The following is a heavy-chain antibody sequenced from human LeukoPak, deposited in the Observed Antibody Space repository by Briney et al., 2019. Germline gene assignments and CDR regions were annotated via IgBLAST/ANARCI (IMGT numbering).Heavy chain of an antibody. D-gene: IGHD3-9*01. V-gene: IGHV4-39*01. CDR1: GGSISSSSYY. CDR3: ARAFRLAVDAFDI. CDR2: IYYSGST. Sequence: SSETLSLTCTVSGGSISSSSYYWGWIRQPPGKGLEWIGSIYYSGSTYYNPSLKSRVTISVDTSKNQFSPKLSSVTAAGTAVYYCARAFRLAVDAFDIWGQGTMVTVSS. J-gene: IGHJ3*02.